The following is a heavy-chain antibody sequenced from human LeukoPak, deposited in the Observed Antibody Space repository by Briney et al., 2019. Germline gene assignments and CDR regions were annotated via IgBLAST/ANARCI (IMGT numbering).Heavy chain of an antibody. CDR1: GFTFSSYG. V-gene: IGHV3-30*18. D-gene: IGHD5-18*01. J-gene: IGHJ4*02. CDR3: AKEPGYSYGSYFDY. Sequence: GGSLRLSCAASGFTFSSYGMRWVRQAPGKGLEWVAVISYDGSNKYYADSVKGRFTISRDNSKNTLYLQMNSLRDEDTAVYYCAKEPGYSYGSYFDYWGQGTLVTVSS. CDR2: ISYDGSNK.